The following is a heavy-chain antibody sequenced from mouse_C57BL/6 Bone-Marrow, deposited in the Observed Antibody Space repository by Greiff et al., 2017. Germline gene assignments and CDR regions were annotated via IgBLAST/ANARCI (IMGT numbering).Heavy chain of an antibody. D-gene: IGHD2-3*01. J-gene: IGHJ3*01. V-gene: IGHV5-12*01. CDR3: ARHNDSCLAY. Sequence: EVKLVESGGGLVQPGGSLKLSCAASGFTFSDYYMYWVRQTPEKRLEWVAYISNGGGSTYYPDTVKGRFTISRDNAKNTLYLQMSRLKSEDTAMYYCARHNDSCLAYWGQGTLVTVSA. CDR2: ISNGGGST. CDR1: GFTFSDYY.